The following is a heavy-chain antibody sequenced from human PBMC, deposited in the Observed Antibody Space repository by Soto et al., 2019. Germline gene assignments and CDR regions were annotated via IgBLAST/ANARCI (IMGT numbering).Heavy chain of an antibody. V-gene: IGHV3-30*18. D-gene: IGHD3-22*01. CDR2: ISYDGSNK. J-gene: IGHJ4*02. CDR3: AKDGVHYYDSSGYFDY. Sequence: GGSLRLSCAASGFTFSSYSMNWVRQAPGKGLEWVAVISYDGSNKYYADSVKGRFTISRDNSKNTLYLQMNSLRAEDTAVYYCAKDGVHYYDSSGYFDYWGQGTLVTVSS. CDR1: GFTFSSYS.